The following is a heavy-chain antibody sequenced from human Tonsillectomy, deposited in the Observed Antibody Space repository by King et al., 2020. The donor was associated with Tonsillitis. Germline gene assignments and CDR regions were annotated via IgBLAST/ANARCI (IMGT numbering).Heavy chain of an antibody. D-gene: IGHD1-26*01. CDR2: ISSSSRTI. Sequence: QLVQSGGGLVQPGGSLRLSCAASGVTFSSYSMNWVRQSPGKGLEWVSYISSSSRTIYYADSVKGRFTISRDNAKNSLYLQMKSRRAEDTAVYYCAKDIRRGGSLFDYWGQGTLVTVSS. J-gene: IGHJ4*02. V-gene: IGHV3-48*01. CDR3: AKDIRRGGSLFDY. CDR1: GVTFSSYS.